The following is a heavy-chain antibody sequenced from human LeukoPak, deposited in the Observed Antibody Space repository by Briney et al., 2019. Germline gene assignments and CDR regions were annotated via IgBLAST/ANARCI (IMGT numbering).Heavy chain of an antibody. V-gene: IGHV4-59*01. CDR3: ARHVLLWHNWFDP. J-gene: IGHJ5*02. CDR1: GGSISSYY. CDR2: IYYSGST. Sequence: PSETLSLTCTVSGGSISSYYWSWIRQPPGKGLEWIGYIYYSGSTNYNPSLKSRVTISVDTSKNQFSLKLSSVTAADTAVYYCARHVLLWHNWFDPWGQGTLVTVSS. D-gene: IGHD3-10*01.